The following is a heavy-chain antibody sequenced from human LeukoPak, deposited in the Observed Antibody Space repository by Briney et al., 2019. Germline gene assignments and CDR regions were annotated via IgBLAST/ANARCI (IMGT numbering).Heavy chain of an antibody. CDR2: IYSGGST. CDR1: GFTVSSNY. V-gene: IGHV3-66*01. D-gene: IGHD3-22*01. CDR3: ARDLEIFYDSSGYFDY. J-gene: IGHJ4*02. Sequence: GGSLRLSCAASGFTVSSNYMSWVRQAPGKGLEWVSVIYSGGSTYYADSVKGRFTISRDNAKNSLYLQMNSLRAEDTAVYYCARDLEIFYDSSGYFDYWGQGTLVTVSS.